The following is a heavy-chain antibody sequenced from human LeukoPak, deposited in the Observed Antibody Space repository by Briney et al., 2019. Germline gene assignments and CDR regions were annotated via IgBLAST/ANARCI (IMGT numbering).Heavy chain of an antibody. CDR2: ISTSSYI. Sequence: GGSLRLSCAASGFTFSSYSMNWVRQAPGKGLEWVSSISTSSYIYYADSVKGRFTISRDNAKNSLYLQMNSLRAEDTAVYYCARDSSTIFDYWGQGTLVTVSS. J-gene: IGHJ4*02. CDR1: GFTFSSYS. D-gene: IGHD2-2*01. V-gene: IGHV3-21*01. CDR3: ARDSSTIFDY.